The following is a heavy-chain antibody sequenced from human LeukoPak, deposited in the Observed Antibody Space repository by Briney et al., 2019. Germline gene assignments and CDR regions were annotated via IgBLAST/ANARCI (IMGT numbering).Heavy chain of an antibody. D-gene: IGHD2/OR15-2a*01. CDR2: IFYSGST. CDR1: GGSISSGNYY. Sequence: PSETLSLTCTVSGGSISSGNYYWRWIRQHPGKGLEWIGNIFYSGSTYYNPSPKSRVTISVDTSQTQFSLKLSSVTAADTAVYYCARGKEYSSTAGYFDCWGQGTPVTVSS. J-gene: IGHJ4*02. CDR3: ARGKEYSSTAGYFDC. V-gene: IGHV4-31*03.